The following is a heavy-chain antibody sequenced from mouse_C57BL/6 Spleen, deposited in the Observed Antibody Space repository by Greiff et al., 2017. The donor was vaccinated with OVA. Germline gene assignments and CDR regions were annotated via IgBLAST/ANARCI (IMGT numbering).Heavy chain of an antibody. J-gene: IGHJ1*03. Sequence: VQLQQPGAELVMPGASVKLSCKASGYTFTSYWMHWVKQRPGQGLEWIGEIDPSDSYTNYNQKFKGKSTLTVDKSSSTAYMQLSSLTSEDAAVYYCARSWTTVVAHWYFDVWGTGTTVTVSS. CDR3: ARSWTTVVAHWYFDV. CDR1: GYTFTSYW. CDR2: IDPSDSYT. V-gene: IGHV1-69*01. D-gene: IGHD1-1*01.